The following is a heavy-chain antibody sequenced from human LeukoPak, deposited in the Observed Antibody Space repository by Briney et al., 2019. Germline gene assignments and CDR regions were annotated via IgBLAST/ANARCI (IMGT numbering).Heavy chain of an antibody. D-gene: IGHD4-17*01. CDR2: ISYDGSNK. CDR1: GFTFSSYG. Sequence: AGGSLRLSCAASGFTFSSYGMHWVRQAPGKGLEWVAVISYDGSNKYYADSVKGRFTISRDNSKNTLYLQMNSLRAEDTAVYYCAKDQNYLGNPPSHGYGDPYYYGMDVWGQGTTVTVSS. CDR3: AKDQNYLGNPPSHGYGDPYYYGMDV. J-gene: IGHJ6*02. V-gene: IGHV3-30*18.